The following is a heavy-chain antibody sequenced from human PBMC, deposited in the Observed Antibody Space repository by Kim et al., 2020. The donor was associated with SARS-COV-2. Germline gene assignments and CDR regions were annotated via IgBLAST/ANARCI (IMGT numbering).Heavy chain of an antibody. D-gene: IGHD6-13*01. Sequence: KFQGRVTITRDTSASTAYMELSSLRSEDTAVYYCARDESSRYFYFDYWGQGTLVTVSS. V-gene: IGHV1-3*01. J-gene: IGHJ4*02. CDR3: ARDESSRYFYFDY.